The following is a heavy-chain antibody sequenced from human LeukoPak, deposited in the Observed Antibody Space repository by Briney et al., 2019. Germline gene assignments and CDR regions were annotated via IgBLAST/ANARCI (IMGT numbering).Heavy chain of an antibody. Sequence: PSETLSLTCAVSGYSISSGYYWGWIRQPPGKGLGWIGSIYHSGSTYYNPSLKSRVTISVDTSKNQFSLKLSSVTAADTAVYYCARTRQYSSGWPDAFDIWGQGTMVTVSS. CDR1: GYSISSGYY. CDR3: ARTRQYSSGWPDAFDI. V-gene: IGHV4-38-2*01. CDR2: IYHSGST. J-gene: IGHJ3*02. D-gene: IGHD6-19*01.